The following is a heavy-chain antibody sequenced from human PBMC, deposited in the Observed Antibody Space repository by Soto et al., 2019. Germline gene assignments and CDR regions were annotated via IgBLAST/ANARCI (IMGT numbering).Heavy chain of an antibody. CDR3: ARGGRWLQGNDY. Sequence: QVQLVESGGGVVQPGRSLRLSCAASGFTFSNYAMHWVRQAPGKGLEWVAVIWYDGSNKYYADSVKGRFTISRDNSKNTLYLQMNSLRPDDTAVYYCARGGRWLQGNDYWGQGTLVTVSS. CDR1: GFTFSNYA. J-gene: IGHJ4*02. V-gene: IGHV3-30*04. D-gene: IGHD3-16*01. CDR2: IWYDGSNK.